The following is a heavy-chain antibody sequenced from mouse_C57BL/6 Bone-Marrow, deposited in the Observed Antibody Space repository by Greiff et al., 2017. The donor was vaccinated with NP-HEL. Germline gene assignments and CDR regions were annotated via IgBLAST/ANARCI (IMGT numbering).Heavy chain of an antibody. V-gene: IGHV6-6*01. Sequence: EVKLVESGGGLVQPGGSMKLSCAASGFTFSDAWMDWVRQSPEKGLEWVAEIRNKANNHATYYAESVKGRFTISRDDSKSSVYLQMNSLRAEDTGIYYCTRPIYYDYDGAWFAYWGQGTLVTVSA. CDR2: IRNKANNHAT. CDR3: TRPIYYDYDGAWFAY. CDR1: GFTFSDAW. D-gene: IGHD2-4*01. J-gene: IGHJ3*01.